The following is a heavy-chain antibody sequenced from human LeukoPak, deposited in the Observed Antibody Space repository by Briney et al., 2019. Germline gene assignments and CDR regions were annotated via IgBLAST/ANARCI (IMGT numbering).Heavy chain of an antibody. D-gene: IGHD6-13*01. Sequence: SETLSLTCAVYGGSFSGYYWSWIRQPPGKGLEWIGEINHSGSTNYNPSLKSRVTISVDTSKNQFSLKLSSVTAADTAVYYCAGAPGPANGQQLAPFDYWGQGTLVTVSS. CDR2: INHSGST. CDR3: AGAPGPANGQQLAPFDY. CDR1: GGSFSGYY. V-gene: IGHV4-34*01. J-gene: IGHJ4*02.